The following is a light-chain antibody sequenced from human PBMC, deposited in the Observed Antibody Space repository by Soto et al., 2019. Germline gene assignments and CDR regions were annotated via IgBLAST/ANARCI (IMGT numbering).Light chain of an antibody. CDR1: QGVGNN. CDR3: QQYNSWPPFT. CDR2: DAS. V-gene: IGKV3-15*01. Sequence: IVMTQSPATLSVSPGERATLSCRASQGVGNNLAWYQQKPGQAPRLLIYDASTSATGIPARFSGSGSGTDFTLTISNVPSEDFAVYYCQQYNSWPPFTFGGGTKVDIK. J-gene: IGKJ4*01.